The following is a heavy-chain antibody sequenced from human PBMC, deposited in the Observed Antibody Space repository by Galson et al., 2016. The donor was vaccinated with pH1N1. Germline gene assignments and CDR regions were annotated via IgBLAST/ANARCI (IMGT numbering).Heavy chain of an antibody. J-gene: IGHJ6*03. D-gene: IGHD5/OR15-5a*01. Sequence: SETLSLTCGVSGHSISSDSHYWGWIRQPPGKGLEWIGTVYFDGTTHHNPSLRTRVTISLATSKNQFSLELRSVTAADAAVYYCASTKLVSGPLYVDGGGKGTAVFVSS. CDR2: VYFDGTT. CDR3: ASTKLVSGPLYVDG. CDR1: GHSISSDSHY. V-gene: IGHV4-39*07.